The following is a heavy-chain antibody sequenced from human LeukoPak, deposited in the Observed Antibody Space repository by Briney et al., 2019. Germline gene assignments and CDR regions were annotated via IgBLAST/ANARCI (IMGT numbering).Heavy chain of an antibody. Sequence: GGSLRLSCAASGLTFSSYWMSWVRQAPGKGLEWVASIKQDGSEKDCADSVKGRFTISRDNAKNSLYLQMNSLRADDTAVYYCARPNPAFGYWGQGTLVTVSS. CDR3: ARPNPAFGY. CDR1: GLTFSSYW. CDR2: IKQDGSEK. V-gene: IGHV3-7*01. D-gene: IGHD1-14*01. J-gene: IGHJ4*02.